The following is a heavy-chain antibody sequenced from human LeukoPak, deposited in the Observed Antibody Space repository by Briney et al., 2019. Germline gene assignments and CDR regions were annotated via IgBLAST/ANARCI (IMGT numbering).Heavy chain of an antibody. CDR2: ISSSGSII. J-gene: IGHJ4*02. V-gene: IGHV3-11*04. Sequence: GGSLRLSCAASGFTFSDYYMNWIRQTPGKGLEWVSYISSSGSIIYYADSVKGRFTISRDNSKNTLYLQMNSLRAEDTAVYYCAKGYSSSWYNRGLFDYWGQGTLVTVSS. D-gene: IGHD6-13*01. CDR1: GFTFSDYY. CDR3: AKGYSSSWYNRGLFDY.